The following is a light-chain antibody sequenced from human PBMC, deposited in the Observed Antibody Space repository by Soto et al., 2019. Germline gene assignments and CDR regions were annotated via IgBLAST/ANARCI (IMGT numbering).Light chain of an antibody. V-gene: IGLV2-8*01. CDR1: SSDVGAYNY. CDR3: SSYAGSSTV. J-gene: IGLJ1*01. CDR2: EVS. Sequence: QSVLTQPPSASGSPGQSVTISCTGTSSDVGAYNYVSWYQQHPGKAPKLMIYEVSYRPSGVPDRFSGSKSGNTASLTVSGLQAEDEADYYCSSYAGSSTVFGTGTKVTV.